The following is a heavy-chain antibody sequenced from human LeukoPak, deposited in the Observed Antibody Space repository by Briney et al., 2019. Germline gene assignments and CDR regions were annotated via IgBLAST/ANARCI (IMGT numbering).Heavy chain of an antibody. J-gene: IGHJ4*02. D-gene: IGHD6-19*01. V-gene: IGHV3-23*01. CDR3: AKVSGWSWFDY. CDR1: GFTFSSYV. Sequence: GGSLRLSCAASGFTFSSYVMSWVRQAPGKALEWVSAISGSGGSTYYADSVKGRFTISRDNSKNTLYPQMNSLRAEDTAVYYCAKVSGWSWFDYWGQGTLVTVSS. CDR2: ISGSGGST.